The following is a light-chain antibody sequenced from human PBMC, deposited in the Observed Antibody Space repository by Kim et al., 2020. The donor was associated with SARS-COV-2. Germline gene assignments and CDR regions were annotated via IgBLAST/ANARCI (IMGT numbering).Light chain of an antibody. CDR2: GKN. J-gene: IGLJ2*01. V-gene: IGLV3-19*01. CDR3: NSRDSNGNVL. CDR1: SLRSYY. Sequence: VALGQTVRITCQGDSLRSYYATWYQQKPGQAPILVIYGKNNRPSGIPDRFSGSSSGNTASLTITETQAGDEADYYCNSRDSNGNVLFGRGTKLTVL.